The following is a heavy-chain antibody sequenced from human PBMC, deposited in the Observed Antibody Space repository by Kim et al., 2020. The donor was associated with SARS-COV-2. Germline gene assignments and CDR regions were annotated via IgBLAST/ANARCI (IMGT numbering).Heavy chain of an antibody. CDR3: ARGGGVLLWFGGLQY. V-gene: IGHV3-30*04. CDR1: KSTFSSYA. J-gene: IGHJ4*02. D-gene: IGHD3-10*01. Sequence: GSLRLSCAASKSTFSSYALHWVRQAPGKGLEWVAAISYDGSDKYYGDSVKGRFTISRDNSQNTLYLQMDSLRAEDTAVYYCARGGGVLLWFGGLQYWGQGTLVTVSS. CDR2: ISYDGSDK.